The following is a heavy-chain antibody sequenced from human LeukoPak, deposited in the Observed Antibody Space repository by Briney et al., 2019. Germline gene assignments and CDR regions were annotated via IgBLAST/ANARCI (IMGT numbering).Heavy chain of an antibody. Sequence: PGGSLRLSCAASGFTFSTFGMNWVRQAPGKGLGCVSSITSTSSYIYYADSVKGRFTISRDDAKNSLYLQMNSLRAEDTAVYYCARAVSTYGLDSWGQGTLVTVSS. J-gene: IGHJ4*02. D-gene: IGHD3-10*01. CDR3: ARAVSTYGLDS. V-gene: IGHV3-21*01. CDR1: GFTFSTFG. CDR2: ITSTSSYI.